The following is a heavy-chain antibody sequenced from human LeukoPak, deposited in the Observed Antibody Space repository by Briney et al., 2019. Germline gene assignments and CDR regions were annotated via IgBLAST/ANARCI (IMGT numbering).Heavy chain of an antibody. V-gene: IGHV1-69*13. CDR3: ARAPTPIAAADY. CDR1: GGTFSSYA. D-gene: IGHD6-13*01. J-gene: IGHJ4*02. Sequence: WASVKVSCTASGGTFSSYAISWVRQAPGQGLEWMGGIIPIFGTANYAQKFQGRVTITADESTSTAYMELSSLRSEDTAVYYCARAPTPIAAADYWGQGTLVTVSS. CDR2: IIPIFGTA.